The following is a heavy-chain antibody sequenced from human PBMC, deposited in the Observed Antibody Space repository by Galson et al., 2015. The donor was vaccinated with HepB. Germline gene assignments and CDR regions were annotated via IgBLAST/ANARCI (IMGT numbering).Heavy chain of an antibody. CDR2: ISGSGGST. J-gene: IGHJ6*02. Sequence: SGAEVKKPGGSLRLSCAASGFTFSSYAMSWVRQAPGKGLEWVSAISGSGGSTYYADSVKGRFTISRDNSKNTLYLQMNSLRAEDTAVYYCAKDRGGMDVWGQGTTVTVSS. CDR3: AKDRGGMDV. CDR1: GFTFSSYA. V-gene: IGHV3-23*01.